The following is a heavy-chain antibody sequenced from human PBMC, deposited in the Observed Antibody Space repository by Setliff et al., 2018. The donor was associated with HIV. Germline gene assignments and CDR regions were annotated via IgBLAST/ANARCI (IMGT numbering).Heavy chain of an antibody. CDR2: IKQDGSEK. Sequence: GGSLRLSCAASGFTFSSYWMSWVRQAPGKGLEWVANIKQDGSEKYFVDSVKGRFTISRDNAKDSMFLQMNSLRGEDTAVYYCAREESTSSWGYYHYYMDVWGKGTTVTAP. D-gene: IGHD6-6*01. J-gene: IGHJ6*03. CDR3: AREESTSSWGYYHYYMDV. V-gene: IGHV3-7*01. CDR1: GFTFSSYW.